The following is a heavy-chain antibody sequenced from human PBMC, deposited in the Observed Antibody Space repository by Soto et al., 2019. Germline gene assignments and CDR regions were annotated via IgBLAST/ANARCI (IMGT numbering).Heavy chain of an antibody. V-gene: IGHV4-59*01. CDR2: IYYSGST. Sequence: XQPPGKGLEWIGYIYYSGSTNYNPSLKSRVTISVDTSKNQFSLKLSSVTAADTAVYYCARDRLKVGYCSGGSCYPIYYYYGMDVWGQGTTVTVSS. D-gene: IGHD2-15*01. CDR3: ARDRLKVGYCSGGSCYPIYYYYGMDV. J-gene: IGHJ6*02.